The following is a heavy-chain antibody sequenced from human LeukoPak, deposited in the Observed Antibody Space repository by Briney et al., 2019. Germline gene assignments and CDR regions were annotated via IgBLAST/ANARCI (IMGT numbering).Heavy chain of an antibody. J-gene: IGHJ4*02. CDR2: IYYTGST. CDR1: GDSISNYY. CDR3: ARSITMVGGVLPFDY. V-gene: IGHV4-59*01. D-gene: IGHD3-10*01. Sequence: SETLSLTCTVSGDSISNYYWSWIRQPPGKGLEWIGYIYYTGSTNYNPSLKSRVTISVDTSKNQFSLKLSSVTAADTAVYYCARSITMVGGVLPFDYWGQGTLVTVSS.